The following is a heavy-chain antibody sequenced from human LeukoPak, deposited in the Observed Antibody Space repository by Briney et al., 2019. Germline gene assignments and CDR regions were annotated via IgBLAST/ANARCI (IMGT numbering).Heavy chain of an antibody. D-gene: IGHD6-19*01. CDR2: ISAYNGNT. CDR1: GYTFTSYG. CDR3: ARELYSSGWYHFDY. Sequence: ASVKVSCKASGYTFTSYGISWVRQAPGQGLEWMRWISAYNGNTNYAQKLQGRVTMTTDTSTSTAYMELRSLRSDDTAVYYCARELYSSGWYHFDYWGQGTLVTVSS. V-gene: IGHV1-18*04. J-gene: IGHJ4*02.